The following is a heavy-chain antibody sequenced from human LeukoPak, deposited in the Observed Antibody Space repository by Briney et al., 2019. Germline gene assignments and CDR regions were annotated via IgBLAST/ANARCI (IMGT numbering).Heavy chain of an antibody. CDR3: ARDCSGGSCYIN. CDR1: GFTFSSYA. J-gene: IGHJ4*02. D-gene: IGHD2-15*01. CDR2: ISYDGSNK. V-gene: IGHV3-30-3*01. Sequence: GGSLRLSCAASGFTFSSYAMHWVRQAPGKGLEWVAVISYDGSNKYYADSVKGRFTISRDNSKNTLYLQMNSLRAEDTAVYYCARDCSGGSCYINWGQGTLVTVSS.